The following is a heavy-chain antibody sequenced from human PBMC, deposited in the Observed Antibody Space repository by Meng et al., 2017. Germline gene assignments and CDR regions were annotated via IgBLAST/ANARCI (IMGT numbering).Heavy chain of an antibody. CDR1: GGSFSGYY. CDR2: INHSGST. J-gene: IGHJ4*02. Sequence: QLQQWGAGLLKPSETLSLTCAVYGGSFSGYYWSWIRQPPGKGLEWIGEINHSGSTNYNPSLKSRVTISVDTSKNQFSLKLSSVTAADTVVYYCARGVQCSTSCYIDYWGQGTLVTVSS. D-gene: IGHD2-2*02. CDR3: ARGVQCSTSCYIDY. V-gene: IGHV4-34*01.